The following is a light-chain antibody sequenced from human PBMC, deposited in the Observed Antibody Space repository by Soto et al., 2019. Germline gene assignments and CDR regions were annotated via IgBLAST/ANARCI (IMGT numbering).Light chain of an antibody. CDR2: AAA. J-gene: IGKJ1*01. V-gene: IGKV1-39*01. CDR3: HQSYSNPRT. Sequence: DIQMTRSPSSLSASGGDRVTITCRASQSISSNLNWYQHKPGKAPKLLIYAAARLQSGVPSRFSGGGSGTDFTLTISSLQTEEFATYYCHQSYSNPRTFGQGTKVEV. CDR1: QSISSN.